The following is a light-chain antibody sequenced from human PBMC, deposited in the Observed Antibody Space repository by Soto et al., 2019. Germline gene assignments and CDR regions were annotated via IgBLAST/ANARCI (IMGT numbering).Light chain of an antibody. J-gene: IGKJ1*01. V-gene: IGKV3-20*01. Sequence: EIVMTQSPATLSVSPVERATLSCRASQSVSSNLAWYQQKPGQAPRLLIYGASSRATGIPDRFSGSGSGTDFTLTISRLETEDFGVYYCQQYATSPPRTFGQGTKVDIK. CDR2: GAS. CDR1: QSVSSN. CDR3: QQYATSPPRT.